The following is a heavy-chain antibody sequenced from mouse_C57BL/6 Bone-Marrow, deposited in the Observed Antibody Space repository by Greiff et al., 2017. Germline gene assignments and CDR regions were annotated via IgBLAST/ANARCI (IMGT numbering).Heavy chain of an antibody. Sequence: EVKVVESGGGLVQPGGSLSLSCAASGFTFTDYYMSWVRQPPGKALEWLGFIRNKANGYTTEYSASVKGRFTISRDNSQSILYLQMNALRAEDSATYYCARSFYDYEGYFDYWGQGTTLTVSS. CDR3: ARSFYDYEGYFDY. J-gene: IGHJ2*01. CDR1: GFTFTDYY. CDR2: IRNKANGYTT. V-gene: IGHV7-3*01. D-gene: IGHD2-4*01.